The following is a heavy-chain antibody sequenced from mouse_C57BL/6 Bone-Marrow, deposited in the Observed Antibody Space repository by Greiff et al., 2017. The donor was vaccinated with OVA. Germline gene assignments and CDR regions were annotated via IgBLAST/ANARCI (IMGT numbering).Heavy chain of an antibody. CDR1: GFSLTRYG. V-gene: IGHV2-2*01. CDR2: IWSGGST. CDR3: ARHYYGYDDYFDY. Sequence: VKLMEPGPGLVHPSQRLSIPCTVPGFSLTRYGLHWVRQSPGKGLEWLGVIWSGGSTDYNAAFIARVSISEDNSKSQVFLKMSSLQADDTAIYYCARHYYGYDDYFDYWGQGTTLTVSS. J-gene: IGHJ2*01. D-gene: IGHD2-2*01.